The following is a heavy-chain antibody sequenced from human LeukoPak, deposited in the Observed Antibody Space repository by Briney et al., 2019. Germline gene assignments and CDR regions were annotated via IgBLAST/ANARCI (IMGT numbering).Heavy chain of an antibody. CDR1: GGSFSGYY. V-gene: IGHV4-34*01. CDR2: INHSGST. Sequence: SETLSLTCAVYGGSFSGYYWSWIRQPPGKGLEWIGEINHSGSTNYNPSLKSRVTISVDTSKNQFSLKLSSVTAADTAVYYCARGLVGSSTSLTDGDAFDIWGQGTMVTVSS. J-gene: IGHJ3*02. D-gene: IGHD2-2*01. CDR3: ARGLVGSSTSLTDGDAFDI.